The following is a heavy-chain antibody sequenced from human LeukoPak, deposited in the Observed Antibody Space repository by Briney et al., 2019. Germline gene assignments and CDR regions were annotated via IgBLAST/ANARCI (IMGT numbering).Heavy chain of an antibody. CDR2: IWSDGSNK. Sequence: GESLNISCAASEFTFSSYGMHWVRQAPGKGLEWVAVIWSDGSNKYYAESVKGRFTISRDNSKNTLYLQMDSLRTEDTAVYYCARRGSGTHCFDYWGQGTLVTVSS. J-gene: IGHJ4*02. CDR3: ARRGSGTHCFDY. V-gene: IGHV3-33*01. D-gene: IGHD3-10*01. CDR1: EFTFSSYG.